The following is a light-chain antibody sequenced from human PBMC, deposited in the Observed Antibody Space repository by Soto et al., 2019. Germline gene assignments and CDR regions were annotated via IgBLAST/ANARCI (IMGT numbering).Light chain of an antibody. J-gene: IGKJ2*01. CDR2: AAS. Sequence: DIQLTQSPSFLSASVGDRVTITCRASQGISTYLAWYQQKPGKAPKLLIYAASTLQSGVPLSFSGSGSGTSFTLTISSLQPEDFATYYCQQYNSYSMYTFGQGTKLEIK. CDR3: QQYNSYSMYT. CDR1: QGISTY. V-gene: IGKV1-9*01.